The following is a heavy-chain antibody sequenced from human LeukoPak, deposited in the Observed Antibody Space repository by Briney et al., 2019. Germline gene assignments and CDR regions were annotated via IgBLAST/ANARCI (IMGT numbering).Heavy chain of an antibody. CDR3: ARALWNIWGSYRPIYYFDY. CDR1: EYTFTTYY. Sequence: GASVKVSCKASEYTFTTYYMHWVRQAPGQGLEWMGVINPSGGSTSYTQNFQGRVTMTTDTSTSTVYMELSSLRSEDTAVYYCARALWNIWGSYRPIYYFDYWGQGTLVTVSS. J-gene: IGHJ4*02. D-gene: IGHD3-16*02. V-gene: IGHV1-46*01. CDR2: INPSGGST.